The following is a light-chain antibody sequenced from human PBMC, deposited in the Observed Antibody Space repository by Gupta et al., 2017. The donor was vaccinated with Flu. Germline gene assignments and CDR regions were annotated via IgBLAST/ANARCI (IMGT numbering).Light chain of an antibody. CDR2: AAS. CDR3: QQANSFPYT. CDR1: QDIDDW. Sequence: IQMTQSPSSVSASVGDRVTITCRASQDIDDWLAWYQQRPGKAPKLLSFAASSMESGVPSRFSGSGSGTEFTLTISSLQAEDFATYYCQQANSFPYTCGQGTKVE. J-gene: IGKJ2*01. V-gene: IGKV1-12*01.